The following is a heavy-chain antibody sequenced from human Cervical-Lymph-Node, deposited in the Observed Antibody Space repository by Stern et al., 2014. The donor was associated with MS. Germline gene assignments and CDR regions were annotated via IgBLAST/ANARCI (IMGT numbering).Heavy chain of an antibody. CDR2: INPSGGST. J-gene: IGHJ3*02. Sequence: VQLVESGAEVKKPGASVKVSCKASGYTFTSYYMHWVRQAPGQGLEWMGIINPSGGSTSYAQKFQGRVTMTRDTSTSTVYMELSSRRSEDTAVYYGAREVGEGSDAFDIWGQGTMVTVSS. CDR1: GYTFTSYY. D-gene: IGHD3-16*01. CDR3: AREVGEGSDAFDI. V-gene: IGHV1-46*01.